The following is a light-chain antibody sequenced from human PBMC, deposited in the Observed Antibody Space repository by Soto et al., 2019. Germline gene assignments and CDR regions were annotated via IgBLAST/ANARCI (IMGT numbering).Light chain of an antibody. CDR2: DAS. Sequence: IVLTQSPATLSLSPGERATLSCRASQSVSSYLAWYQQKPGQAPRLLIFDASNRATGIPARFSGSGSGTDFTLTISSLEPEDFAVYYCQQYDNLPFTFGPGTKVDIK. J-gene: IGKJ3*01. CDR3: QQYDNLPFT. CDR1: QSVSSY. V-gene: IGKV3-11*01.